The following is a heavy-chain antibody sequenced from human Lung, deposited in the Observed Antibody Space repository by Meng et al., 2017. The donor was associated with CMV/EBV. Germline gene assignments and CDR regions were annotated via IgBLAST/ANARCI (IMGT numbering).Heavy chain of an antibody. D-gene: IGHD3-3*01. CDR3: ARSTSKYDFWSGYPPFLDP. CDR1: GGIFSSSA. J-gene: IGHJ5*02. V-gene: IGHV1-69*04. Sequence: SVKVSCKVSGGIFSSSAISWVRQAPGQGLEWMGRIIPLLDITNYAPNFRGRVTITADKSTSTAYMEMSSLRYDDTAFYYCARSTSKYDFWSGYPPFLDPWXQGTQVXVSS. CDR2: IIPLLDIT.